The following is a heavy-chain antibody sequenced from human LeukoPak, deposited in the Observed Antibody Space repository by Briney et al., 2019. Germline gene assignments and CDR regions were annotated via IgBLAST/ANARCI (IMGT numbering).Heavy chain of an antibody. J-gene: IGHJ6*02. CDR1: GFTFSSYW. Sequence: GGSLRLSCAASGFTFSSYWMHWVRQAPGKGLVWVSRINSDGSSTSYADSVKGRFTISRDNAKNTLYLQMNSLRAEDTAVYYCARFRFDYYYYGMGVWGQGTTVTVSS. V-gene: IGHV3-74*01. CDR3: ARFRFDYYYYGMGV. CDR2: INSDGSST. D-gene: IGHD3-3*01.